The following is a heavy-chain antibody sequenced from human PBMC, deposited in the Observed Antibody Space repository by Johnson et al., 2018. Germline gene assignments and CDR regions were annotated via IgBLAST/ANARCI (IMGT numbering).Heavy chain of an antibody. Sequence: QVQLLEAGGGVVQPRRSLRLSCAASGFTFTPYAMNWVRQAPGKGLEWVAVMSFDGSHKDYADSVKGRFTISRYKAENSLFLRMNSLTPEDTALDYCARDDADAFEIWGQGTMVTVFS. J-gene: IGHJ3*02. CDR2: MSFDGSHK. D-gene: IGHD2-2*01. V-gene: IGHV3-30*03. CDR3: ARDDADAFEI. CDR1: GFTFTPYA.